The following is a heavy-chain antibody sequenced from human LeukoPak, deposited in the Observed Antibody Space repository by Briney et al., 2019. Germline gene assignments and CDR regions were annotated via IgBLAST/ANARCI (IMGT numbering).Heavy chain of an antibody. CDR1: GYSISSGSY. CDR2: IYYKGNA. J-gene: IGHJ6*02. V-gene: IGHV4-61*01. D-gene: IGHD3-16*01. Sequence: KPSETLSLTRTVSGYSISSGSYWTWIRQPPGKGLEWIGQIYYKGNADYNPSLKSRVTLSVATSKNQFSLKLTAMAAADTAVYYCAKFGVDYDTIVWGQGTTVTVS. CDR3: AKFGVDYDTIV.